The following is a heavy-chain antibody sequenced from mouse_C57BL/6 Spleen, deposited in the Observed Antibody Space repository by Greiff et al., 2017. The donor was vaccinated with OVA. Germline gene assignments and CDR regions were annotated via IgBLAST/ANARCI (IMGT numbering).Heavy chain of an antibody. CDR1: GYSFTGYY. Sequence: EVQLQQSGPELVKPGASVKISCKASGYSFTGYYMNWVKQSPEKSLEWIGEINPRTGGTTYNQKFKAKATLTVDKSSSTAYMQLKSLTSEDSAVYYCARSLITTDAMDYWGQGTSVTVSS. CDR2: INPRTGGT. V-gene: IGHV1-42*01. CDR3: ARSLITTDAMDY. D-gene: IGHD1-1*01. J-gene: IGHJ4*01.